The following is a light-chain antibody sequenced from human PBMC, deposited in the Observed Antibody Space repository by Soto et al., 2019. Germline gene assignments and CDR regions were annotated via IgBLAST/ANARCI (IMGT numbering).Light chain of an antibody. CDR2: QVS. J-gene: IGLJ1*01. CDR3: MSYAGGNRFV. CDR1: VSDVGGYNY. Sequence: QSALTQPPSASGSPGQSVTISCAGTVSDVGGYNYVSWYQQHPGKVPQLMIYQVSKRPSGVPDRFSASKSDTTASLTISGPQAEDEGDYYCMSYAGGNRFVFGTGTKLTVL. V-gene: IGLV2-8*01.